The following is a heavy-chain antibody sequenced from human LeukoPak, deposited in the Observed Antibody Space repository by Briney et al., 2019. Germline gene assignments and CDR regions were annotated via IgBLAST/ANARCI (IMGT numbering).Heavy chain of an antibody. D-gene: IGHD2-2*01. Sequence: GASVKVSCTASGYTFTSYGISWVRQAPGQGLEWMGWISAYNGNTNYAQKLQGRVTMTTDTSTSTAYMELRSLRSDDTAVYYCARDFFDIVVVPAAHNWFDPWGQGTLVTVSS. CDR3: ARDFFDIVVVPAAHNWFDP. CDR2: ISAYNGNT. V-gene: IGHV1-18*01. J-gene: IGHJ5*02. CDR1: GYTFTSYG.